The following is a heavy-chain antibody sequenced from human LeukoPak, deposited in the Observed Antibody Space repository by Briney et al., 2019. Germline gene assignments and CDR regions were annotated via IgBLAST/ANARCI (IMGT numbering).Heavy chain of an antibody. V-gene: IGHV3-48*03. CDR1: GFTFSRYW. CDR3: ARSGYSYGYSFDY. J-gene: IGHJ4*02. Sequence: GGSLRLSCAASGFTFSRYWMHWVRQAPGKGLEWVSYISSSGSTIYYADSVKGRFTISRDNAKNSLYLQMNSLRAEDTAVYYCARSGYSYGYSFDYWGQGTLVTVSS. CDR2: ISSSGSTI. D-gene: IGHD5-18*01.